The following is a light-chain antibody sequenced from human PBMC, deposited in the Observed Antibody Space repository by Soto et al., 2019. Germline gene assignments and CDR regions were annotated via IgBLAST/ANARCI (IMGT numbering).Light chain of an antibody. Sequence: QSVLTQPPSVSEAPRQRVTISCSGSSSNIGNNAVNWYQQLPGKAPKLLIYYDDLLPSGVSDRFSGSKSGTSASLAIIGLQSEDEADYYCAAWDDSLNGAVVFGGGTKLTVL. J-gene: IGLJ2*01. V-gene: IGLV1-36*01. CDR3: AAWDDSLNGAVV. CDR1: SSNIGNNA. CDR2: YDD.